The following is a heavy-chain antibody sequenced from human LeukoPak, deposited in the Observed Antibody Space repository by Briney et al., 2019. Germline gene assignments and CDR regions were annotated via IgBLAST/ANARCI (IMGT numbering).Heavy chain of an antibody. V-gene: IGHV4-39*01. J-gene: IGHJ3*02. D-gene: IGHD3-22*01. Sequence: SETLSLTCTVSGGSISSSSYYWGWIRQPPGKGLEWIGSIYYSGSTYYNPSLKSRVTISVDTSKNQFSLKLSSVTAAHTAVYYCASQRGITMIVVVITDAFDIWGQGTMVTVSS. CDR1: GGSISSSSYY. CDR2: IYYSGST. CDR3: ASQRGITMIVVVITDAFDI.